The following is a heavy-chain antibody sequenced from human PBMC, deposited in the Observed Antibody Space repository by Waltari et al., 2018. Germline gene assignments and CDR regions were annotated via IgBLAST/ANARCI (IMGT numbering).Heavy chain of an antibody. D-gene: IGHD4-17*01. Sequence: QLQLQESGPGLAKPSETLYLTCTVTGGSISTTSHGGWIRQPAGKGLEWMGNMQYRGSTFYNPSLESRVTISLDTWKNQFSLRLSSVGAADTAVYFCGRIAFGDEGGYFQYWGQGTLVTVSS. CDR1: GGSISTTSH. CDR2: MQYRGST. J-gene: IGHJ1*01. V-gene: IGHV4-39*01. CDR3: GRIAFGDEGGYFQY.